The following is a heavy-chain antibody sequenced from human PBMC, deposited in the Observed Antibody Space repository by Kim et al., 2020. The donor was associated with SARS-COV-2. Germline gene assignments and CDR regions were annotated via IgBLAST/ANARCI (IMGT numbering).Heavy chain of an antibody. V-gene: IGHV3-30-3*01. Sequence: GGSLRLSCAASGFTFSGYAMHWVRQAPGKGLEWVALISYDGSNKYYADSGKGRFTISRDNSKNTLYLQMNSLRAEDTAVYYCARDLYVNSGYSYGMDVWGQGTTVTVSS. CDR3: ARDLYVNSGYSYGMDV. CDR2: ISYDGSNK. D-gene: IGHD3-22*01. J-gene: IGHJ6*02. CDR1: GFTFSGYA.